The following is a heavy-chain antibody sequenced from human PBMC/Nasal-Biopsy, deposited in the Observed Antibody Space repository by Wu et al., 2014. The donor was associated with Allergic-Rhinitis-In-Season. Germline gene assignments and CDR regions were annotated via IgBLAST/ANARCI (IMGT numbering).Heavy chain of an antibody. J-gene: IGHJ4*02. V-gene: IGHV3-66*01. CDR1: GFAVANNY. D-gene: IGHD2-15*01. CDR3: ARGWIGGPRFFLDY. CDR2: IYSDGSS. Sequence: LRLSCAASGFAVANNYMHWVRQAPGKGLEWVSTIYSDGSSYHADSLKGRFSISRDNFKNVLYLQMSSLRAEDTGVYYCARGWIGGPRFFLDYWGQGTLVTVSS.